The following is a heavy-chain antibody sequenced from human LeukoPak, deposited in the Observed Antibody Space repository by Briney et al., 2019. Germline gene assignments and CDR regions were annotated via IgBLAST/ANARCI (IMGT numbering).Heavy chain of an antibody. J-gene: IGHJ3*02. CDR3: ARGLVGGRYDAFDI. V-gene: IGHV4-34*01. CDR1: GGSFSGYY. Sequence: SETLSLTCAVYGGSFSGYYWSWIRQPPGKGLEWIGEINHSGNTNYNPSLKSRVTISVDTSKNQFSLKLRSVTAAAPAVYSCARGLVGGRYDAFDIWGQGTMVTVSS. D-gene: IGHD3-10*01. CDR2: INHSGNT.